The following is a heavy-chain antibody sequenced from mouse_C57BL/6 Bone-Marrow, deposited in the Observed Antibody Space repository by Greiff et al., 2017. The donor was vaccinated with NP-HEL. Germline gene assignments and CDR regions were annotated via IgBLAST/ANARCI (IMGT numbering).Heavy chain of an antibody. CDR1: GFNIKDDY. CDR2: IDPENGDT. CDR3: TTGTLEDFDY. Sequence: EVKLVESGAELVRPGASVKLSCTASGFNIKDDYMHWVKQRPEQGLEWIGWIDPENGDTEYASKFQGKATITADTSSNTAYLQLSSLTSEDTAVYYCTTGTLEDFDYWGQGTTLTVSS. V-gene: IGHV14-4*01. J-gene: IGHJ2*01. D-gene: IGHD3-3*01.